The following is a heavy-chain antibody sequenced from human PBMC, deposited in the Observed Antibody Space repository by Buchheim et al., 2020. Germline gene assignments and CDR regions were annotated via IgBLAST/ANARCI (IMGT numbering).Heavy chain of an antibody. V-gene: IGHV3-23*01. Sequence: EVQLLESGGDLVQPGGSLRLSCAASGFTFSSYAMSWVRQAPGKGLEWVSAISGSAGSTYYADSVKGRFTICRENSEYTLDMQMNSLRAEDTAIYYCAKLRFCGGDCYIEYFQDWGQGTL. J-gene: IGHJ1*01. CDR1: GFTFSSYA. CDR2: ISGSAGST. D-gene: IGHD2-21*02. CDR3: AKLRFCGGDCYIEYFQD.